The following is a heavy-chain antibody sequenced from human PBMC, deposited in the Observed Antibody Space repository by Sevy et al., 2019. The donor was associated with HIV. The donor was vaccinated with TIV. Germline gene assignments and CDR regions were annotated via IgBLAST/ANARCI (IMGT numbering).Heavy chain of an antibody. D-gene: IGHD6-13*01. V-gene: IGHV3-48*02. CDR1: GFTFSSYS. Sequence: GGSLRLSCAASGFTFSSYSMNWVRQAPGKGLEWVSYISSSSSTMYYADSVKGRFTISRDNAKNSLYLQMNSLRDEDTAVYYCAREREAAAGTNKEFDYWGQGTLVTVSS. CDR3: AREREAAAGTNKEFDY. CDR2: ISSSSSTM. J-gene: IGHJ4*02.